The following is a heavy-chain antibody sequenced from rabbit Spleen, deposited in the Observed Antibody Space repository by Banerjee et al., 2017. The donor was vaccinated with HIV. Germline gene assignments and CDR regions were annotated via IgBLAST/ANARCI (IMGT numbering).Heavy chain of an antibody. J-gene: IGHJ6*01. CDR3: ARDLVTAIGWNFAL. CDR1: GVSFSGDSY. Sequence: QSLEESGGDLVKPGASLTLTCIASGVSFSGDSYMCWVRQAPGKGLEWLACIDTGSSGFTYFATWAKGRFTISKTSSTTVTLQMTSLTAADTATYFCARDLVTAIGWNFALWGQGTLVTVS. D-gene: IGHD7-1*01. V-gene: IGHV1S40*01. CDR2: IDTGSSGFT.